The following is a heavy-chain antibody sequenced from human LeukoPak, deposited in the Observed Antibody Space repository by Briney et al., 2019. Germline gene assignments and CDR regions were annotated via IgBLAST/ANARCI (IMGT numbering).Heavy chain of an antibody. CDR2: INHSGST. V-gene: IGHV4-34*01. D-gene: IGHD3-10*01. Sequence: SETLSLTCAVYGGSFSGYYWSSIRQPPGKGREWIGEINHSGSTNYNPSLKSRVTISVDTSKNQFSLKLSSVTAADTAVYYCASPYYYGSGSYGNAFDIWGQGTMVTVSS. CDR1: GGSFSGYY. CDR3: ASPYYYGSGSYGNAFDI. J-gene: IGHJ3*02.